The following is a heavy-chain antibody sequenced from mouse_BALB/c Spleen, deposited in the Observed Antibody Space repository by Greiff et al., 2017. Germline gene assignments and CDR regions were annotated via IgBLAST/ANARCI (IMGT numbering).Heavy chain of an antibody. D-gene: IGHD2-4*01. J-gene: IGHJ4*01. V-gene: IGHV7-1*02. CDR3: AREDMITYAMDD. CDR1: GFTFSDFY. CDR2: SRNKANDYTT. Sequence: EVKVVDSGGGLVQPGGSLRLSCATSGFTFSDFYLEWVRQPPGKRLEWIAASRNKANDYTTEYSASVKGRFIVSRDTSQSILYLQMNALRAEDTAIYYCAREDMITYAMDDWGQGTSVTVSS.